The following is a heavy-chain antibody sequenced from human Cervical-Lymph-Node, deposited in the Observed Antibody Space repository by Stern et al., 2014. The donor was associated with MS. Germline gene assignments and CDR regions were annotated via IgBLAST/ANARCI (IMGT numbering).Heavy chain of an antibody. CDR3: AKDSSGYRELDY. Sequence: EVQLVQSGGGLIQPGGSRRLSCTVAGFTVRSTYMNWVRQAPGKGLEWVSLIYSDANTHHADSVKGRFTISRDNSRNTVYLQMNSLRAEDTAIYYCAKDSSGYRELDYWGQGTLVTVSS. CDR2: IYSDANT. CDR1: GFTVRSTY. V-gene: IGHV3-53*01. D-gene: IGHD3-22*01. J-gene: IGHJ4*02.